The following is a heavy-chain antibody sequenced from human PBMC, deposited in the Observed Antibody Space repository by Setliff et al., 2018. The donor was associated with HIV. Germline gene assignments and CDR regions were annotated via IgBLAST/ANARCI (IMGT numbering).Heavy chain of an antibody. Sequence: PEASVKVSCKASGYTFTVYYLHWLRQAPGQGLEWMGWMNPNSGGTNYAQKFQGRVTMTRDTSINTAFMELNSLRSDDTAVYYCARLFYDYWSGFYSGDYWGQGTLVTVSS. V-gene: IGHV1-2*02. CDR3: ARLFYDYWSGFYSGDY. CDR1: GYTFTVYY. J-gene: IGHJ4*02. CDR2: MNPNSGGT. D-gene: IGHD3-3*01.